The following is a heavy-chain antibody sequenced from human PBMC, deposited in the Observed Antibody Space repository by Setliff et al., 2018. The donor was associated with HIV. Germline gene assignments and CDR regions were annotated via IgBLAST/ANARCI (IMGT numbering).Heavy chain of an antibody. V-gene: IGHV3-7*03. CDR1: GFTFSSYW. CDR3: VRDGPPRAAFDV. Sequence: PWGSLRLSCAASGFTFSSYWMSWVRQAPGKGPEWVANIKQDGSEKYHVDSVKGRFTISRDNAKNSLYLQMNSLRAEDTAVYYCVRDGPPRAAFDVWGRGTMVTVSS. J-gene: IGHJ3*01. CDR2: IKQDGSEK. D-gene: IGHD3-10*01.